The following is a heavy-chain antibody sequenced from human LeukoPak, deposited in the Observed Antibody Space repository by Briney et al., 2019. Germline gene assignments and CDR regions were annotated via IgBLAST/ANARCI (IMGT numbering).Heavy chain of an antibody. Sequence: GGSLRLSCAASGFTLSSYWMSWVRQAPGKGLEWVANIKQDGSEKYYVDSVKGRFTISRDNAKNSLYLQMNSLRAEDTAVYYCARVLTGRDYWGQGTLVTVSS. CDR3: ARVLTGRDY. J-gene: IGHJ4*02. CDR2: IKQDGSEK. V-gene: IGHV3-7*01. CDR1: GFTLSSYW. D-gene: IGHD3-9*01.